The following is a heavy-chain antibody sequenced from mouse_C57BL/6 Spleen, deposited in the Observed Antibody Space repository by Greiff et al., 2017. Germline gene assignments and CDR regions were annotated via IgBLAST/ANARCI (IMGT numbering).Heavy chain of an antibody. V-gene: IGHV1-81*01. Sequence: QVQLKQSGAELARPGASVKLSCKASGYTFTSYGISWVKQRTGQGLEWIGEIYPRSGNTYYNEKFKGKATLTADKSSSTAYMELRSLTSEDSAVYFCARFNYGSSGSYYFDYWGQGTTLTVSS. CDR3: ARFNYGSSGSYYFDY. CDR1: GYTFTSYG. J-gene: IGHJ2*01. D-gene: IGHD1-1*01. CDR2: IYPRSGNT.